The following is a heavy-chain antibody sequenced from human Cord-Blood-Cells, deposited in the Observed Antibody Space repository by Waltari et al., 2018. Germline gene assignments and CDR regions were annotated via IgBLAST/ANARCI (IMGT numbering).Heavy chain of an antibody. J-gene: IGHJ6*03. CDR2: GST. CDR3: ARETAIVLPTDYYYYYMDV. Sequence: GSTYYNPSLKSRVTISVDTSKNQFSLKLSSVTAADTAVYYCARETAIVLPTDYYYYYMDVWGKGTTVTVSS. V-gene: IGHV4-31*02. D-gene: IGHD2-21*02.